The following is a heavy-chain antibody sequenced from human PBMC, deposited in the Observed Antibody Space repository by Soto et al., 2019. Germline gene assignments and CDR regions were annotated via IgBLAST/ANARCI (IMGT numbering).Heavy chain of an antibody. V-gene: IGHV1-69*02. CDR3: AKSPNPASATPSYYGMDV. CDR2: IIPVLDVE. J-gene: IGHJ6*02. CDR1: GGSFTSFI. Sequence: QVQLVQSGAEVKKPGSSVKVSCKASGGSFTSFIVTWVRQAPGQGLEWMGRIIPVLDVEYYAQKFQGRLTITADQSTNTAYMELRSPRSEDTAVYYCAKSPNPASATPSYYGMDVWGLGTTVTVSS. D-gene: IGHD2-15*01.